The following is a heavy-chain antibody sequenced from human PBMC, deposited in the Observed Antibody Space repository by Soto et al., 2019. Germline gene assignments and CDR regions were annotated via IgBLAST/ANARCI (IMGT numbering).Heavy chain of an antibody. J-gene: IGHJ6*02. CDR3: ARGWYSSSWYYYYGMDV. CDR2: IIPIFGSA. CDR1: GGTFSSYA. D-gene: IGHD6-13*01. Sequence: SVKVSCKASGGTFSSYAISWVRQAPGQGLECMGGIIPIFGSANYAQKFQGRVTITADESTSTAYMELSSLRSEDTAVYYCARGWYSSSWYYYYGMDVWGQGTTVTVSS. V-gene: IGHV1-69*13.